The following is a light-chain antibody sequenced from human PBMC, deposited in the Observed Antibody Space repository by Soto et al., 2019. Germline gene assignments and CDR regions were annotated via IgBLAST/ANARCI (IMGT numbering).Light chain of an antibody. CDR2: GVS. J-gene: IGLJ2*01. CDR1: SSDIGSYNY. CDR3: SSYTFSSTLVV. V-gene: IGLV2-14*03. Sequence: QSALTQPASVSGSPGQSITFSCTGTSSDIGSYNYVSWYQQLPGKVPKLMIYGVSNRPSGVSNRFSGSKSGNTASLTISGLQAEDEADYYCSSYTFSSTLVVFGGGTKLTVL.